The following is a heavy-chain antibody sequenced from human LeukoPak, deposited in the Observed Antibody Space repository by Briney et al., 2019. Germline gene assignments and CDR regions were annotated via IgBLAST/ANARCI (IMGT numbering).Heavy chain of an antibody. CDR1: GFTYANYA. V-gene: IGHV3-23*01. CDR3: AKGDRGHCTGVKCYPFDY. Sequence: GGSLRLSCVAPGFTYANYAMNWVRQAPGKRLEWVASITGTGGRGGIYYADSVKGRFTISRDNSKNTLFLQMSSLRAEDTAVYHCAKGDRGHCTGVKCYPFDYWGQGTVVTVSS. CDR2: ITGTGGRGGI. J-gene: IGHJ4*02. D-gene: IGHD2-8*02.